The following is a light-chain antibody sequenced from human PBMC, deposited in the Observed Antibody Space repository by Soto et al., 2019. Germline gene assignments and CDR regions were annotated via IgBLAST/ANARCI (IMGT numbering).Light chain of an antibody. Sequence: DIQMTQSPSTLSASVGDRVTITCRASQSISSWLAWYQQKPGKAPKLLIYDASSLESGVLSRFSGSGAGTEFTLTISSLQPYDFATYYCQQYNSYPWAFGQGTKVEIK. J-gene: IGKJ1*01. V-gene: IGKV1-5*01. CDR1: QSISSW. CDR2: DAS. CDR3: QQYNSYPWA.